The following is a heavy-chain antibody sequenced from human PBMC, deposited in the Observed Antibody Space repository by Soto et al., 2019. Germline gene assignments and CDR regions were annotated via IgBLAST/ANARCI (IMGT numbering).Heavy chain of an antibody. Sequence: PGGSLRLSCAASGFTFSSYAMHWVRQAPGKGLEWVAVISYDGSNKYYADSVKGRFTISRGNSKNTLYLQMNSLRAEDTAVYYCARDRSPTVGANHDAFDIWGQGTMVTVSS. V-gene: IGHV3-30-3*01. J-gene: IGHJ3*02. CDR2: ISYDGSNK. CDR1: GFTFSSYA. CDR3: ARDRSPTVGANHDAFDI. D-gene: IGHD1-26*01.